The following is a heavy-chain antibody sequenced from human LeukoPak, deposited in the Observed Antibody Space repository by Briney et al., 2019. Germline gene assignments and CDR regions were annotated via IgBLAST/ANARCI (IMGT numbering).Heavy chain of an antibody. V-gene: IGHV4-59*01. Sequence: PSETLSLTCTVSGGSISSYYWSWIRQPPGKGLEWIGYIYYSGSTNYNPSLKSRVTISVDTSKNQFSLKLSSVTAADTAVYYCARVQADAFDIWGQGTMVTVSS. J-gene: IGHJ3*02. CDR2: IYYSGST. CDR3: ARVQADAFDI. CDR1: GGSISSYY.